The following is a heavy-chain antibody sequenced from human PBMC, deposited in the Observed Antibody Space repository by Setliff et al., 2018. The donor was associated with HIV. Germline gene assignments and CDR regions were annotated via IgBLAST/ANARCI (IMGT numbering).Heavy chain of an antibody. V-gene: IGHV4-34*01. CDR2: ITDGGDT. CDR1: GGSLDNYY. J-gene: IGHJ6*02. CDR3: ARGSSCSSSSCYLYYYYYYGVDV. Sequence: PSETLSLTCAVYGGSLDNYYWAWIRQPPGRGLEWIGEITDGGDTAYNSSLQSRLTISLDTSKKQFALKLDSMTAADTAVYYCARGSSCSSSSCYLYYYYYYGVDVWGPGTAITVSS. D-gene: IGHD2-2*01.